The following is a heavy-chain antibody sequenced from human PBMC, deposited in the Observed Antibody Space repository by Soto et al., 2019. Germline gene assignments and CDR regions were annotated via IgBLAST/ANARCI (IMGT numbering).Heavy chain of an antibody. J-gene: IGHJ6*02. Sequence: GASVKVSCKASGYTFTSYGISWVRQAPGQGLEWMGWISAYNGNTNYAQKLQGRVTMTTDTSTSTAYMELRSLRSDDTAVYYCVVPVPAPTHDDYYDMDVWGQGTTVTVSS. CDR3: VVPVPAPTHDDYYDMDV. CDR1: GYTFTSYG. V-gene: IGHV1-18*04. D-gene: IGHD2-2*01. CDR2: ISAYNGNT.